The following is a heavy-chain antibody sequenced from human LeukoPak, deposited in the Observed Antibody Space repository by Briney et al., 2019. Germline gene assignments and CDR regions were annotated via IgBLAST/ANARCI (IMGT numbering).Heavy chain of an antibody. J-gene: IGHJ4*02. CDR2: IYTSGST. D-gene: IGHD3-22*01. CDR3: ARESKSYDGSGYYHDY. Sequence: SETLSLTCTVSGGSIRNYFWSWIRQPAGKGLEWVGRIYTSGSTDYNPSLRSRVTMSVDTSRNQFSLKLTSVTAADTAVYYCARESKSYDGSGYYHDYWGQGTLVTVSS. CDR1: GGSIRNYF. V-gene: IGHV4-4*07.